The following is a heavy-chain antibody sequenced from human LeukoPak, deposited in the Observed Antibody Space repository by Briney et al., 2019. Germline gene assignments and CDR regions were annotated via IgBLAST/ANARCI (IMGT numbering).Heavy chain of an antibody. CDR3: ARDLGIIGGNYYYYAMDV. CDR1: GYTFTGYY. D-gene: IGHD1-26*01. J-gene: IGHJ6*02. CDR2: INPYSGGT. Sequence: ASVKVSCKASGYTFTGYYMHWVRQAPGQGLEWMGWINPYSGGTNFAQKLQGRVTMTRDTSISTAYMELSRLRSDDTAVYYCARDLGIIGGNYYYYAMDVWGQGTTVTVS. V-gene: IGHV1-2*02.